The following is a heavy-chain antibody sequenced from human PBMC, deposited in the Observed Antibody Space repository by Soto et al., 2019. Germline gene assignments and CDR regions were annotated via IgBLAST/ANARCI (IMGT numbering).Heavy chain of an antibody. CDR3: ASPYDSSGYYLMV. Sequence: GESLKISCKHSGFNFPTFWIALVRQMPGKGLEWMGTIYPDDSDTRYSPSFQGQVSISVDKSISTAYLQWSSLKASDTAMYYCASPYDSSGYYLMVWGQGTLVTVSS. CDR2: IYPDDSDT. D-gene: IGHD3-22*01. CDR1: GFNFPTFW. V-gene: IGHV5-51*01. J-gene: IGHJ4*02.